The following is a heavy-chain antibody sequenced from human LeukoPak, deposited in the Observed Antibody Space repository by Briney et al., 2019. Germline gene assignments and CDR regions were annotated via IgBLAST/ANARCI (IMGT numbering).Heavy chain of an antibody. CDR1: GFTFSIYA. V-gene: IGHV3-23*01. CDR2: ISGSGETA. D-gene: IGHD3-22*01. CDR3: AKDYDSSGYYILDY. Sequence: GGSLRLSCAASGFTFSIYAMSWVRQAPGKGLQWVSGISGSGETAYYADSVKGRFTIFRGNSKNTLYLQMNSLRAEDTAVYYCAKDYDSSGYYILDYWGQGTLVTVSS. J-gene: IGHJ4*02.